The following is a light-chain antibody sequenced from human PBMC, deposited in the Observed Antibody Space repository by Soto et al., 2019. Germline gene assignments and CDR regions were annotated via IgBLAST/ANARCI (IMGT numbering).Light chain of an antibody. J-gene: IGKJ1*01. CDR1: QGISSY. V-gene: IGKV1-8*01. CDR2: AAS. CDR3: QQYYSYPRT. Sequence: AIRMTQSPSSLSASTGDRVTNTCRASQGISSYLAWYQQKPGKAPKLLIYAASTLQSGVPSRFSGSGSGTDFTLTISCPQSEDFATYYCQQYYSYPRTFGHGTKVEIK.